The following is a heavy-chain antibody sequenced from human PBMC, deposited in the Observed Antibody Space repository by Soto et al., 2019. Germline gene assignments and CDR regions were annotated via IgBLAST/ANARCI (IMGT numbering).Heavy chain of an antibody. CDR1: GGSFSGYY. V-gene: IGHV4-34*01. CDR3: ASWFGDPNYYFYY. Sequence: QEQLQQWGAGLLKPSETLSLTCAVYGGSFSGYYWSWIRQPPGKGLEWIGEINHSGSTNYNPSLKSRVTISVDTSKNQFSLKLSSVTAADTAVYYCASWFGDPNYYFYYWGQGTLVTVSS. CDR2: INHSGST. J-gene: IGHJ4*02. D-gene: IGHD3-10*01.